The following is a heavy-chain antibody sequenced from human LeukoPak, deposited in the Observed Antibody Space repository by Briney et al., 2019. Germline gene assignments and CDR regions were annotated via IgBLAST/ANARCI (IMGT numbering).Heavy chain of an antibody. J-gene: IGHJ4*02. CDR1: GGTFSSYA. CDR2: IIPIFGTA. D-gene: IGHD2-8*01. V-gene: IGHV1-69*13. CDR3: ARNRLSLNGGYFDY. Sequence: VASVKVPCKASGGTFSSYAISWVRQAPGQGLEWMGGIIPIFGTANYAQKFQGRVTITADESTSTAYMELSSLRSEDTAVYYCARNRLSLNGGYFDYWGQGTLVTVSS.